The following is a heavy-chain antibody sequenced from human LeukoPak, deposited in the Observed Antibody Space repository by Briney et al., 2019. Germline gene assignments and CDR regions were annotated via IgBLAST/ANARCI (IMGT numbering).Heavy chain of an antibody. CDR3: ARGYAGGYFDL. D-gene: IGHD5-12*01. CDR2: INSDGSNT. V-gene: IGHV3-74*01. CDR1: GFTFSNYW. Sequence: GGSLRLSCTASGFTFSNYWMHWVRQGPGKGLVWVSRINSDGSNTAYADSVKGRFTISRDNAKDTLSLQMNSLRAEDTAVYYCARGYAGGYFDLWGRGTLVTVSS. J-gene: IGHJ2*01.